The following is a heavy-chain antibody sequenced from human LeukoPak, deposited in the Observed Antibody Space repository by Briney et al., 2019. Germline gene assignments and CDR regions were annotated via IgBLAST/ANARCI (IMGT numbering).Heavy chain of an antibody. D-gene: IGHD2-21*01. J-gene: IGHJ4*02. CDR3: ARGPTLFPFDY. Sequence: SETLSLTCAVYGGSFSGYYWSWIRQPPGKGLEWIGEINHSGSTNYNPSLKSRVTISADTSKNQFSLKLSSVTAADTAVYYCARGPTLFPFDYWGQGTLVTVSS. CDR2: INHSGST. V-gene: IGHV4-34*01. CDR1: GGSFSGYY.